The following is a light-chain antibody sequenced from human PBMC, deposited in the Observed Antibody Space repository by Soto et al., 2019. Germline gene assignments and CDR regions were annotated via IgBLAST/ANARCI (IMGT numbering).Light chain of an antibody. CDR1: SSDIGGYNY. Sequence: QSVLTQPASVSGSPGQSITMSCTGTSSDIGGYNYVSWYQQHPGKAPKLMIYEVTNRPSGVSNRFSGSKSGNTASLTISGLQAEDEADYHCASYTSSSTLVFGGGTKLTVL. J-gene: IGLJ2*01. CDR3: ASYTSSSTLV. CDR2: EVT. V-gene: IGLV2-14*01.